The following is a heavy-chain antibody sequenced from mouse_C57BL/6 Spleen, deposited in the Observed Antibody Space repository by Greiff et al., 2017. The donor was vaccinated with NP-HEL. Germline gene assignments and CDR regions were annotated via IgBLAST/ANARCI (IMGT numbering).Heavy chain of an antibody. CDR2: IDPSDSYT. D-gene: IGHD2-4*01. CDR1: GYTFTSYW. CDR3: SRGGYYDYDEGAMDY. Sequence: QVQLQQPGAELVRPGTSVKLSCKASGYTFTSYWMHWVKQRPGQGLEWIGVIDPSDSYTNYNQKFKGKATWTVDTSSSTAYMQLSSLTSEDSAVYYCSRGGYYDYDEGAMDYWGQGTSVTVSS. J-gene: IGHJ4*01. V-gene: IGHV1-59*01.